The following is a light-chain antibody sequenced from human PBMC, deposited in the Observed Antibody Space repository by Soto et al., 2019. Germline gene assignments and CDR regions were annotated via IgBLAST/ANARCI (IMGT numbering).Light chain of an antibody. CDR3: CSYASSRPNYV. Sequence: QSVLTQPASVSGSPGQPITISCTGTSSDVGGYNLVSWYQQHPGKAPKLIIYHVSKRPSGVSVRFSGSKSGNTASLAISGLQAEDEADYYCCSYASSRPNYVFGPGTKLTVL. J-gene: IGLJ1*01. V-gene: IGLV2-23*02. CDR1: SSDVGGYNL. CDR2: HVS.